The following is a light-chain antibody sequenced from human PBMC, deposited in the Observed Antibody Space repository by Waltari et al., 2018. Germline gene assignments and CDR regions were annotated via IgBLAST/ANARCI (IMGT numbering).Light chain of an antibody. Sequence: IVMTQSPDSLAVSLGERATINCKSSQTVLYSSNNKNYLAWYQQKPRQPPKLLIYWASTRESGVPDRFSGSGSGTDFTLTISSLQAEDVAVYYCQQRRNWPPLTFGGGTKVEIK. CDR2: WAS. CDR3: QQRRNWPPLT. V-gene: IGKV4-1*01. CDR1: QTVLYSSNNKNY. J-gene: IGKJ4*01.